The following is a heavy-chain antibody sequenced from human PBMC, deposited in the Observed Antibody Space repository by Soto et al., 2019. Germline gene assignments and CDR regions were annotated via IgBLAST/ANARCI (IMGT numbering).Heavy chain of an antibody. CDR1: GFTLSNHW. CDR3: AKDQAGGAFDI. CDR2: ISGSGGST. V-gene: IGHV3-23*01. J-gene: IGHJ3*02. Sequence: GGSLRLSCATSGFTLSNHWMSWVRQAPGKGLEWVSAISGSGGSTYYADSVKGRFTISRDNSKNTLYLQMNSLRAEDTAVYYCAKDQAGGAFDIWGQGTMVTVSS.